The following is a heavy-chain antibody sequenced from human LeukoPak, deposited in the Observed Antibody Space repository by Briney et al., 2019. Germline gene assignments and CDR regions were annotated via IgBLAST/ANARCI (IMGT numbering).Heavy chain of an antibody. V-gene: IGHV3-73*01. CDR3: SRQPPDYGGSDH. D-gene: IGHD4/OR15-4a*01. CDR2: IRSKANNYGT. Sequence: GGSLRLSXAASGFTFGGSGMHWVRQASGKGLEWVGRIRSKANNYGTAYAASVKGRFTISRDGSKNTAYLQMNSLKTEDTAVYYCSRQPPDYGGSDHWGQGTLVTVSS. J-gene: IGHJ4*02. CDR1: GFTFGGSG.